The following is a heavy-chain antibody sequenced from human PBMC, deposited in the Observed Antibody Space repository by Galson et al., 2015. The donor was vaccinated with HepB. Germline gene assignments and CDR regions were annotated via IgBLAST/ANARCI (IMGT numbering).Heavy chain of an antibody. J-gene: IGHJ5*02. V-gene: IGHV3-30*18. Sequence: SLRLSCAASGFTFSSYGMHWVRQAPGKGLEWVAVISYDGSNKYYADSVKGRFTTSRDNSKNTLYLQMNSLRAEDTAVYYCAKALTIFGVVNSNWFDPWGQGTLVTVSS. CDR3: AKALTIFGVVNSNWFDP. CDR1: GFTFSSYG. CDR2: ISYDGSNK. D-gene: IGHD3-3*01.